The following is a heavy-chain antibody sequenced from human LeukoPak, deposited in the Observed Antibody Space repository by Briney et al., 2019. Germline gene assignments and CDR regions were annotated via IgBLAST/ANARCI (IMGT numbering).Heavy chain of an antibody. CDR1: GFTFGDYA. CDR3: TRDHPIAAAGTFDY. Sequence: PGGSLRLSCTASGFTFGDYAMSWVRQAPGKGLEWVGFIRSKAYGGTTEYAASVKGRFTISRDDSKSIAYLQMNSLKTEDTAVYYCTRDHPIAAAGTFDYWGRGTLVTVSS. V-gene: IGHV3-49*04. CDR2: IRSKAYGGTT. D-gene: IGHD6-13*01. J-gene: IGHJ4*02.